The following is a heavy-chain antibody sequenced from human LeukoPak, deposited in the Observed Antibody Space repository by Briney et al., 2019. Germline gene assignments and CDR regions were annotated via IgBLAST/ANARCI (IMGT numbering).Heavy chain of an antibody. J-gene: IGHJ4*02. CDR2: ISGSSDYI. CDR3: AKDVQGSGYFFDY. CDR1: GFTFSSCT. D-gene: IGHD3-22*01. Sequence: GGSLRLSCAASGFTFSSCTMNWVRQAPGKGLEGGSSISGSSDYIYYADSVKGRFTISRDNSKNTLYLQMNSLRAEDTAVYYCAKDVQGSGYFFDYWGQGTLVTVSS. V-gene: IGHV3-23*01.